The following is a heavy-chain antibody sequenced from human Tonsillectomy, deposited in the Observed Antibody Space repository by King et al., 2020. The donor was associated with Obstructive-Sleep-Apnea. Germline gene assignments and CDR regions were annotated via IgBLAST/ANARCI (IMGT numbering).Heavy chain of an antibody. V-gene: IGHV3-11*06. CDR2: IGNSGGSR. Sequence: VQLVESGGGLVKPGGSLRLSCAASGFTFSDYYMTWIRQAPGKGLEWVTFIGNSGGSRNYADSVKGRFTVSRDNAMNLVVLQMDSLRAEDTAMYYCARDRSVAGSLFGFDPWGQGTLVTVSS. CDR1: GFTFSDYY. D-gene: IGHD6-19*01. J-gene: IGHJ5*02. CDR3: ARDRSVAGSLFGFDP.